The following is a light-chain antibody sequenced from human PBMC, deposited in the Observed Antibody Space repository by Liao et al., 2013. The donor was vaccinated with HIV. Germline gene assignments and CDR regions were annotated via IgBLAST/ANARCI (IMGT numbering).Light chain of an antibody. J-gene: IGLJ1*01. V-gene: IGLV3-21*04. CDR1: KLGDKY. CDR2: YDI. Sequence: SYELTQPPSLSVSPGQTASITCFGDKLGDKYSYWYQQKPGQAPTLLIYYDIDRPSGIPERISGSNSGNTATLTISRVEAGDEADYYCQVWDSSSDHYVFGTGTQVTVL. CDR3: QVWDSSSDHYV.